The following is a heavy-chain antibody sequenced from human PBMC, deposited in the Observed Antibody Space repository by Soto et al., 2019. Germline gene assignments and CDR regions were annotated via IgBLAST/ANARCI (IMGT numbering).Heavy chain of an antibody. D-gene: IGHD2-15*01. J-gene: IGHJ6*03. CDR2: INHSGST. V-gene: IGHV4-34*01. CDR1: GGSVSGYY. Sequence: PSETLSLTFAVYGGSVSGYYCSWIRQPPGKGLEWIGEINHSGSTNYNPSLKGRVPIAIDTLKNQFSLNLSSVSAARTAVYYSARVSVPGPGGKNKAVSYMDLRGKGTMVTVS. CDR3: ARVSVPGPGGKNKAVSYMDL.